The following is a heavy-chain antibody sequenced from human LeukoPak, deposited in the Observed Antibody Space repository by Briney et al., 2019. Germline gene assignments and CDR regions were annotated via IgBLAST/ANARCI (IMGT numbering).Heavy chain of an antibody. V-gene: IGHV3-23*01. D-gene: IGHD3-10*01. J-gene: IGHJ6*02. Sequence: GGSLRLSCAGSGFTFSSYAMTWVRQAPGKGLEWVSGISGGGGSTYYADSVQGRFTISRDNSKNTVYLQMNSLRAEDTAVYFCAKEHRTGMVPGGTWGQGTTVTVSS. CDR3: AKEHRTGMVPGGT. CDR1: GFTFSSYA. CDR2: ISGGGGST.